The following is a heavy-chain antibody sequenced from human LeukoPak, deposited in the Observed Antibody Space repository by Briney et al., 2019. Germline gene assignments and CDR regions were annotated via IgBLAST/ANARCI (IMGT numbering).Heavy chain of an antibody. Sequence: SETLSLTCTVSGGSISTFYWSWVRQPPGKGLEYIGYIDYSGSANYNPSLKSRVTISVDTSKNQFSLKLSSVTAADTAIYYCARGRGYCSGGSCRHFDYWGQGTLVTVSS. CDR1: GGSISTFY. V-gene: IGHV4-59*01. J-gene: IGHJ4*02. D-gene: IGHD2-15*01. CDR3: ARGRGYCSGGSCRHFDY. CDR2: IDYSGSA.